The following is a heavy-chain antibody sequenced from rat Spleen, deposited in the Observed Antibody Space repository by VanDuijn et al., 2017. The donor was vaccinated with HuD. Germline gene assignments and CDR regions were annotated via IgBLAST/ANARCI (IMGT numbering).Heavy chain of an antibody. CDR2: ITFDGAST. Sequence: EVQLVESDGGLVQPGRSLKLSCTASGFTFSDYYMAWVRQAPTKGLEWVATITFDGASTYYRDSVKGRFTISRDNAKSTLYLQMDSLRSEDTATYYCATRGIRGTGGFDYWGQGVMVTVSS. J-gene: IGHJ2*01. D-gene: IGHD4-3*01. CDR1: GFTFSDYY. CDR3: ATRGIRGTGGFDY. V-gene: IGHV5-29*01.